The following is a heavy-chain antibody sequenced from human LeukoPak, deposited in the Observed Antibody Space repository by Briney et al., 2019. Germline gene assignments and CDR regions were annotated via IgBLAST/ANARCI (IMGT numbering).Heavy chain of an antibody. J-gene: IGHJ5*02. CDR1: GGSISSGSYY. CDR3: ARDSDRFDP. V-gene: IGHV4-61*02. Sequence: SETLSLTCTVSGGSISSGSYYWSWIRQPAGKGLEWIGRIYTSGGTNYNPSLKSRLTISVDTSKNQFSLNLSSVTAADTAVYYCARDSDRFDPWGQGTLVTVSS. CDR2: IYTSGGT.